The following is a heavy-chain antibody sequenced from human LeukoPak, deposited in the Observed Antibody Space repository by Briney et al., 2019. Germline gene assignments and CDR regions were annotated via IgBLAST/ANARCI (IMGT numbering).Heavy chain of an antibody. V-gene: IGHV3-11*01. Sequence: PGGSLRLSCAASGFTFSDYYMGWIRQAPGKGLEWLSYISGTGTTIFYADSAKGRFTISRDNAKNSLDLQMNSLRAEDTAVYFCGRDFGLIGTKRSFDIWGQGTMVTVSS. CDR1: GFTFSDYY. J-gene: IGHJ3*02. CDR3: GRDFGLIGTKRSFDI. CDR2: ISGTGTTI. D-gene: IGHD1-7*01.